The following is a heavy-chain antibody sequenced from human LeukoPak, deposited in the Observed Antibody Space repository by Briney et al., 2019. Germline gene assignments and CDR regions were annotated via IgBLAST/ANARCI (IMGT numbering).Heavy chain of an antibody. D-gene: IGHD3-10*01. Sequence: ASVKVSCKASGYTFTSYDINWVRQSTGQGLEWMGWMNPNSGNTGYAQKFQGRVTMTRNTSISTAYMELSSLRSEDTAVYYCARKTYYYGSGSYFVHWGQGTLVTVSS. V-gene: IGHV1-8*01. CDR3: ARKTYYYGSGSYFVH. J-gene: IGHJ5*02. CDR1: GYTFTSYD. CDR2: MNPNSGNT.